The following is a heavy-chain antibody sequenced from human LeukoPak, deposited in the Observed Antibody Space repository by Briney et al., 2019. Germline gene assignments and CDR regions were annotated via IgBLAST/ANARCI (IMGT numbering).Heavy chain of an antibody. J-gene: IGHJ4*02. Sequence: ASVKVSCKASGYTFSGLYVHWVRQAPGQGLEWMGIIKVSGGRTEYAQKFQGRVTVTKDMSTSTVYMELNNLRSEDTAVYYCAREPPESYYFDNWGQGTLVTVSS. V-gene: IGHV1-46*01. CDR2: IKVSGGRT. CDR1: GYTFSGLY. CDR3: AREPPESYYFDN.